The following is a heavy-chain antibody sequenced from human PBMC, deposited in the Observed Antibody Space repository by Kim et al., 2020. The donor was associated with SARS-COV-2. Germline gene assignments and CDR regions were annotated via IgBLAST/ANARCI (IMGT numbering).Heavy chain of an antibody. Sequence: SETLSLTCTVSGGSISSYYCSWIRQPPGKGLEWIGYIYYSGTTNYNPSLKSRVTISVDTSKNQFSLKLSSVTAADTAVYYCARACSGGSCYMGYYYGMDVWGQGTTVTVSS. V-gene: IGHV4-59*08. D-gene: IGHD2-15*01. CDR1: GGSISSYY. CDR3: ARACSGGSCYMGYYYGMDV. CDR2: IYYSGTT. J-gene: IGHJ6*02.